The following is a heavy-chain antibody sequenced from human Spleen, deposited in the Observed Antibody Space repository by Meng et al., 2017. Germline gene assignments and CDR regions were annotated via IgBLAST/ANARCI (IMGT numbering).Heavy chain of an antibody. Sequence: GGSLRLSCAASGFTFSDYYMSWIRQAPGKGLEWVSYISGSGTIIYYADSVKGRFSISRDNVKDSVILQMTGLRVDDTAVYFCARGSGNYAGWVDPWGQGTLVTVSS. CDR1: GFTFSDYY. V-gene: IGHV3-11*04. CDR3: ARGSGNYAGWVDP. J-gene: IGHJ5*02. CDR2: ISGSGTII. D-gene: IGHD1-26*01.